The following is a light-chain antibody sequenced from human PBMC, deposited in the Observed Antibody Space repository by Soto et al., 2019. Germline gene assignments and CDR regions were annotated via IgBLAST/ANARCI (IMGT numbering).Light chain of an antibody. J-gene: IGLJ1*01. Sequence: QSVRTEPRSVSVSPGQSVTRSCTGTTSDVAGYNFVSWYQQHPGKAPKLMTYDVSKRPSGVPDRFSRSKSGYTASLTISGLQAEDESDYYCCSYAGSFNYVFGTGTKV. CDR3: CSYAGSFNYV. V-gene: IGLV2-11*01. CDR1: TSDVAGYNF. CDR2: DVS.